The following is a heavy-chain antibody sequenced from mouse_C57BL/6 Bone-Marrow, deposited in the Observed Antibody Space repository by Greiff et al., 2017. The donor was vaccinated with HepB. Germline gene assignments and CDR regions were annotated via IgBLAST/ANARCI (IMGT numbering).Heavy chain of an antibody. J-gene: IGHJ4*01. V-gene: IGHV2-6-1*01. CDR3: ARHGGLRRFYAMDY. Sequence: VQRVESGPGLVAPSQSLSITCTVSGFSLTSYGVHWVRQPPGKGLEWLVVIWSDGSTTYNSALKSRLSISKDNSKSQVFLKMNSLQTDDTAMYYCARHGGLRRFYAMDYWGQGTSVTVSS. D-gene: IGHD2-4*01. CDR1: GFSLTSYG. CDR2: IWSDGST.